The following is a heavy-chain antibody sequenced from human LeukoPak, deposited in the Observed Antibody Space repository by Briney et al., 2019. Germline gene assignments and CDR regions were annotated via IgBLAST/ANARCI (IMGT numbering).Heavy chain of an antibody. CDR1: GFTFSSYW. V-gene: IGHV3-7*01. D-gene: IGHD2-15*01. CDR3: ARDSYCSGGSCYSSALFFGY. J-gene: IGHJ4*02. Sequence: GGSLRLSCAASGFTFSSYWMSWVRQAPGKGLEWVANIKQDGSEKYYVDSVKGRFTISRDNAKNSLYLQMNGLRAEDTAVYYCARDSYCSGGSCYSSALFFGYWGQGTLVTVSS. CDR2: IKQDGSEK.